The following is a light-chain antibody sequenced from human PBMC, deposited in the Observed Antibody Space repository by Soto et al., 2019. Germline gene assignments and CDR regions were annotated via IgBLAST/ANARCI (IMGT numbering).Light chain of an antibody. CDR3: QQYNSYPWT. CDR1: QSIRSY. J-gene: IGKJ1*01. Sequence: DIQMTQSPSSLSASVGDRVTIPCRASQSIRSYLNWYQQKRGKAPKVXIYKASSLASGVPSRFSGSGSGTEFTLTISSLQPDDFATYYCQQYNSYPWTFGQGTKVDIK. CDR2: KAS. V-gene: IGKV1-5*03.